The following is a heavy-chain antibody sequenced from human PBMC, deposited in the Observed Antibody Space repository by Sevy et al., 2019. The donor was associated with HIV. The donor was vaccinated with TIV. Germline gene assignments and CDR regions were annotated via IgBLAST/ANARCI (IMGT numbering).Heavy chain of an antibody. V-gene: IGHV3-21*01. J-gene: IGHJ3*02. CDR2: ISGSSYYI. Sequence: GGSLRLSCAASGFTFSDYSVNWVRQAPGKGLEWVSSISGSSYYIYYADSVKGRFTISRDNAKNSLYLQMISLRADDTAVYYCARATGTEALDAFDIWGQGTLVTVSS. CDR1: GFTFSDYS. D-gene: IGHD1-1*01. CDR3: ARATGTEALDAFDI.